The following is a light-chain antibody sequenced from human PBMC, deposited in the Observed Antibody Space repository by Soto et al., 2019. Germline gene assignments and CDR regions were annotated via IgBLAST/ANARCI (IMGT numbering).Light chain of an antibody. V-gene: IGLV2-14*01. J-gene: IGLJ2*01. CDR2: DVS. Sequence: QSALTQPGSVSGSPGQAITISSTGTSSDVGGYNYVSWYQQHPGKAPKLMIYDVSNRPSGVSNRFSGSKSGNTASLTISGLQAEDEADYYCSSYTSSSIQFGGGTKLTVL. CDR3: SSYTSSSIQ. CDR1: SSDVGGYNY.